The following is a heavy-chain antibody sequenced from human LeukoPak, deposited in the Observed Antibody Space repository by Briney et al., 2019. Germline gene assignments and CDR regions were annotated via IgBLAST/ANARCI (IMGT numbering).Heavy chain of an antibody. D-gene: IGHD2-15*01. CDR2: IIPIFGTA. Sequence: ASVKVSCKASGYTFTSYGISWVRQAPGQGLEWMAGIIPIFGTANYAQKLQGRVTMTTDTFTSTAYMDLRSLRSDDTAVYYCASHGYCSGGSCRNYYYYYYMDVWGKGTTVTVSS. CDR1: GYTFTSYG. CDR3: ASHGYCSGGSCRNYYYYYYMDV. J-gene: IGHJ6*03. V-gene: IGHV1-18*01.